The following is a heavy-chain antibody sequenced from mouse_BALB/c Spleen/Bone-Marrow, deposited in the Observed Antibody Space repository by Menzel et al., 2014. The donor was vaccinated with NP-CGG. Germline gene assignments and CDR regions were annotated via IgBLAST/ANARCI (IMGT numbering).Heavy chain of an antibody. CDR1: GYSITSDYA. J-gene: IGHJ1*01. V-gene: IGHV3-2*02. CDR2: ISFSGSS. Sequence: EVHLVESGPGLVKPSQSLSLTCTVTGYSITSDYAXHWIRQFPGNXLXXMGYISFSGSSCYYPSLKSRISITRDTSKNQFFLQLNSVTTEDTATYYCARSADWYFDVWGAGTTVTVAS. CDR3: ARSADWYFDV.